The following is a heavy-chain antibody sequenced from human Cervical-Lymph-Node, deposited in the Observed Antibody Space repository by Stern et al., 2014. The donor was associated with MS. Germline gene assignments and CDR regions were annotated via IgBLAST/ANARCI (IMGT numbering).Heavy chain of an antibody. D-gene: IGHD6-6*01. J-gene: IGHJ4*02. V-gene: IGHV3-66*01. CDR1: GFPVGASY. CDR2: IHTVGTT. CDR3: AREIAGRRFED. Sequence: EVQLVESGGGLVQPGGSLRLSCEASGFPVGASYMNWVRQAPGQGPEWVSRIHTVGTTHYADSVKGRFTISRANPKNALAHQMVRLTVEDTAVYYWAREIAGRRFEDWGRGTLVAVSP.